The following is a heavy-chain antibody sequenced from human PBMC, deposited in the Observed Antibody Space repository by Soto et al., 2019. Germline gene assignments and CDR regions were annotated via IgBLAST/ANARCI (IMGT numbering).Heavy chain of an antibody. Sequence: SHTLSLTCAISGYSVSSNTAAWKGIRSSPSRGLEWLGRTYYRSNWRHDYAVSVKSRITVNPDTSKNHFSLQLNSVTPDDTAVYYCARGVAGSGFDLWGQGTLVTVSS. D-gene: IGHD6-19*01. CDR3: ARGVAGSGFDL. V-gene: IGHV6-1*01. CDR1: GYSVSSNTAA. CDR2: TYYRSNWRH. J-gene: IGHJ4*02.